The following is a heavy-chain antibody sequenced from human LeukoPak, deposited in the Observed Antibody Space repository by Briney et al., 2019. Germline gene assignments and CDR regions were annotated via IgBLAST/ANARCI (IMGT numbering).Heavy chain of an antibody. CDR1: GVSISSSNW. D-gene: IGHD1-26*01. J-gene: IGHJ5*02. CDR3: AITRYSGSYYPNWFDP. CDR2: IYHSGSN. Sequence: SETLSLTCAVSGVSISSSNWWSWVRLPPGKGLEWIGEIYHSGSNNYNPSLKSRVTISVDKSKNQFSLKLSSVTAADTAVYYCAITRYSGSYYPNWFDPWGQGTLVTVSS. V-gene: IGHV4-4*02.